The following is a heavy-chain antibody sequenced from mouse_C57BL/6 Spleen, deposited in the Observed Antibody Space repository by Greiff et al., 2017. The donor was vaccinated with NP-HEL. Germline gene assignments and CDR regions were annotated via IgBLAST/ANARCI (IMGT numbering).Heavy chain of an antibody. CDR2: IYPRSGNT. J-gene: IGHJ3*01. Sequence: VQLQQSGAELARPGASVKLSCKASGYTFTSYGISWVKQRTGQGLEWIGEIYPRSGNTYYNEKFKGKATLTADKSSSTAYMELRSLTSEDSAVDFGARIYDGYYFAYWGQGTLVTVSA. CDR1: GYTFTSYG. D-gene: IGHD2-3*01. CDR3: ARIYDGYYFAY. V-gene: IGHV1-81*01.